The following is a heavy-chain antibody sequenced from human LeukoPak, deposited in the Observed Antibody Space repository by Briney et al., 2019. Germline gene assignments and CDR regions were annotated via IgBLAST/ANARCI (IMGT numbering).Heavy chain of an antibody. V-gene: IGHV4-59*08. J-gene: IGHJ3*02. Sequence: PSETLSLTCTVSGGSISSYYWSWIRQPPGKGLEWIGYIYYSGSTNYNPSLKSRVTISVDTSKNQFSLKLSSVTAADTAVYYCARRKNYGDNWGYAFDIWGQGTMVTVSS. CDR3: ARRKNYGDNWGYAFDI. D-gene: IGHD4-23*01. CDR2: IYYSGST. CDR1: GGSISSYY.